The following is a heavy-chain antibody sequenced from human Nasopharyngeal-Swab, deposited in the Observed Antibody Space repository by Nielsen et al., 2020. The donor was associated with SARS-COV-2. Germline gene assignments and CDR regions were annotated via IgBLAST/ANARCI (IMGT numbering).Heavy chain of an antibody. CDR2: INTNTGNP. CDR3: ARGRAIAVAGTWGYNWFDP. Sequence: ASVKVSCKASGYTFTSYAMNWVRQAPGQGLEWMGWINTNTGNPTYAQGFTGRFVFSLDTSVSTAYLQISSLKAEGTAVYYCARGRAIAVAGTWGYNWFDPWGQGTLVTVSS. J-gene: IGHJ5*02. CDR1: GYTFTSYA. D-gene: IGHD6-19*01. V-gene: IGHV7-4-1*02.